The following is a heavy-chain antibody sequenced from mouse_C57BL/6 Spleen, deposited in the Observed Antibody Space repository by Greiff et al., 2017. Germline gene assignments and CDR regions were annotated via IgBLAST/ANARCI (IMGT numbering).Heavy chain of an antibody. D-gene: IGHD2-4*01. J-gene: IGHJ4*01. Sequence: QVQLQQSGPELVKPGASVKLSCKASGYTFTSYDINWVKQRPGQGLEWIGWIYPRDGSTKYNEKFKGKATLTVDPSSSTAYMELHSLTSEDSAVYFCARGGLRRGGSPDGMDYWGQGTSVTVSS. V-gene: IGHV1-85*01. CDR1: GYTFTSYD. CDR3: ARGGLRRGGSPDGMDY. CDR2: IYPRDGST.